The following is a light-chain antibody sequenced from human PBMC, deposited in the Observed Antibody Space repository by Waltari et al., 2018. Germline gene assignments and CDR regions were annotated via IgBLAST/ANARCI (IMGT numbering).Light chain of an antibody. Sequence: SALTQPASVSGSPGQSITISCTGTSSDVGGYNYVSWYQQHPGKAPNFIIDSVSNRAVGVSNRFSGSKSDTTASLTISGLQAEDEADYYCRSYRSSSTPYVFGTGTKVTVL. CDR1: SSDVGGYNY. J-gene: IGLJ1*01. V-gene: IGLV2-14*03. CDR2: SVS. CDR3: RSYRSSSTPYV.